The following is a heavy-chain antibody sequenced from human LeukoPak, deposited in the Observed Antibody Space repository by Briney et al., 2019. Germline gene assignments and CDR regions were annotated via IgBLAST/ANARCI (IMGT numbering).Heavy chain of an antibody. J-gene: IGHJ4*02. CDR3: ARATRWFGEIPYYFDY. CDR2: IIPIFGTA. Sequence: ASVKVSCKASGGTFSSYAISWVRQAPGQGLEWMGGIIPIFGTANYAQKFQGRVTITADESTSTAYMELSGLRSEDTAVYYCARATRWFGEIPYYFDYWGQGTLVTVSS. D-gene: IGHD3-10*01. V-gene: IGHV1-69*13. CDR1: GGTFSSYA.